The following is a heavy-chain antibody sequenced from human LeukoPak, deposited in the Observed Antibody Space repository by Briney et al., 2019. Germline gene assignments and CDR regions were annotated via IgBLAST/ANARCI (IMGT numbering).Heavy chain of an antibody. CDR1: VYTFTSYD. J-gene: IGHJ4*02. V-gene: IGHV1-8*01. CDR2: MNPNSGNT. D-gene: IGHD4-17*01. CDR3: AINHPDYGDYVGQDY. Sequence: ASVKVSCKASVYTFTSYDINWVRQATGQGLEWMGWMNPNSGNTGYAQKFQGRVTMTRSTSISTAYMELSSLRSEDTAVYYCAINHPDYGDYVGQDYWGQGTLVTVSS.